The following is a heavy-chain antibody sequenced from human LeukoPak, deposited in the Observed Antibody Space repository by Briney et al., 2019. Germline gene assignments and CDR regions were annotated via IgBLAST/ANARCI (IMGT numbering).Heavy chain of an antibody. Sequence: NPSETLSLTCTVSGGSISSYYWSWIRQPPGRGLEWIGYIYYSGSTYYNPSLKSRVTISVDTSKNQFSLKLSSVTAADTAVYYCASQPYYDYVWGSYRPNWYFDLWGRGTLVTVSS. CDR2: IYYSGST. J-gene: IGHJ2*01. CDR3: ASQPYYDYVWGSYRPNWYFDL. CDR1: GGSISSYY. D-gene: IGHD3-16*02. V-gene: IGHV4-59*06.